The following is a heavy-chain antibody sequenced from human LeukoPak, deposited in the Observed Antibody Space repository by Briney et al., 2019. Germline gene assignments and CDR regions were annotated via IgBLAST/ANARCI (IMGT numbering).Heavy chain of an antibody. J-gene: IGHJ4*02. V-gene: IGHV4-39*07. CDR2: IYYSGST. CDR3: VRVDSSGSWLDY. CDR1: GGSISSSSYF. Sequence: SETLSLTYTVSGGSISSSSYFWGWIRQPPGKGLEWIGNIYYSGSTYYNPSLKSRVTISLDTSKNQFSLKLSSVTAADTAVYYCVRVDSSGSWLDYWGQGTLVTVSS. D-gene: IGHD3-22*01.